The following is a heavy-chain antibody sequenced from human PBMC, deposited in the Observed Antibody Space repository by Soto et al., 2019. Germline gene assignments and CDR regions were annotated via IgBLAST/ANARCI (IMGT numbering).Heavy chain of an antibody. CDR2: INPGSGDT. Sequence: ASVNVSCKASGYSFTNNDVSWVLQATGQGLEWMGWINPGSGDTGYAQKFQGRVTMTRDISIATAYMELSSLRSDDTAIYYCARMATFGSLNWFDPWGQGTLVTSPQ. J-gene: IGHJ5*02. CDR3: ARMATFGSLNWFDP. D-gene: IGHD3-16*01. CDR1: GYSFTNND. V-gene: IGHV1-8*01.